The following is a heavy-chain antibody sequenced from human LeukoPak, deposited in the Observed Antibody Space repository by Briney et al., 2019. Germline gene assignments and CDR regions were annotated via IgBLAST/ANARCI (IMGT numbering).Heavy chain of an antibody. J-gene: IGHJ4*02. CDR1: GFTFSSYS. CDR3: ARGQQLGTFDY. V-gene: IGHV3-21*01. D-gene: IGHD6-13*01. CDR2: ISSSSSYI. Sequence: GGSLRLTCAASGFTFSSYSMNWVRQAPGKGLEWVSSISSSSSYIYYADSVKGRFTISRDNAKNSLYLQMNSLRAEDTAVYYCARGQQLGTFDYWGQGTLVTVSS.